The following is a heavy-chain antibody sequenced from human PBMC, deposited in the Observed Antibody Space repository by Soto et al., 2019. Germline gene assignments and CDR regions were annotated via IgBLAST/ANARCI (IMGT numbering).Heavy chain of an antibody. CDR1: GGTFSSYA. Sequence: QVQLVQSGAEVKKPGSSVKVSCKASGGTFSSYAISWVRQAPGQGLEWMGGIIPIFGTANYAQKFQGRVTITADESTSTAYMELSSLRSEDTAVYYCARGELGYCSRTSCPNAVYYYGMDVWGQGTTVTVSS. CDR2: IIPIFGTA. CDR3: ARGELGYCSRTSCPNAVYYYGMDV. D-gene: IGHD2-2*01. V-gene: IGHV1-69*01. J-gene: IGHJ6*02.